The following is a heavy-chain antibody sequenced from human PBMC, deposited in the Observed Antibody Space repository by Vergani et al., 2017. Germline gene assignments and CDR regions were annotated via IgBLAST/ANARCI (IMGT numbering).Heavy chain of an antibody. V-gene: IGHV3-49*04. Sequence: EVQLVESGGGLVQPGRSLRLSCTASGFTFGDYAMSWVRQAPGKGLEWVGFIRSKAYGGTTEYAASVKGRFTISRDNAKNSLYLQMNSLRAEDTAVYYCARIEGSSYYYYGMDVWGQGTTVTVSS. CDR1: GFTFGDYA. CDR3: ARIEGSSYYYYGMDV. J-gene: IGHJ6*02. CDR2: IRSKAYGGTT. D-gene: IGHD6-6*01.